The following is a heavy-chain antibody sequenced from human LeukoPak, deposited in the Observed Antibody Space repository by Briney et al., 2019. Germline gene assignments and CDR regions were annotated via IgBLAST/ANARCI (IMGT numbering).Heavy chain of an antibody. D-gene: IGHD3-9*01. CDR3: AKEGDILTGYAGFDY. CDR1: GFTFSSYA. V-gene: IGHV3-23*01. Sequence: GGSLRLSCAASGFTFSSYAMSWVRQAPGKGLEWVSAISGSGGSTYYADSMKGRFTISRDNSKNTLYLQMNSLRAEDTAVYYCAKEGDILTGYAGFDYWGQGTLVTVSS. J-gene: IGHJ4*02. CDR2: ISGSGGST.